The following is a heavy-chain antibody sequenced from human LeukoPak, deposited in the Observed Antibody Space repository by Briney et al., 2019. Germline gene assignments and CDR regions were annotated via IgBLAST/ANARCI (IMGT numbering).Heavy chain of an antibody. CDR2: FDPEDGET. Sequence: GASVKVSCKVSGYTLTQLSMHWVRQAPGKGLEWMGGFDPEDGETIYAQKFQGRVTMTEDTSTDTAYMELSSLRSEDTAVYYCATAAPTTVTTGGYYYYMDVWGKGTTVTISS. V-gene: IGHV1-24*01. D-gene: IGHD4-17*01. J-gene: IGHJ6*03. CDR1: GYTLTQLS. CDR3: ATAAPTTVTTGGYYYYMDV.